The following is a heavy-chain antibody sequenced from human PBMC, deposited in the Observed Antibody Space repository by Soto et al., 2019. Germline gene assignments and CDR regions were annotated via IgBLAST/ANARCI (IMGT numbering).Heavy chain of an antibody. D-gene: IGHD4-4*01. V-gene: IGHV3-21*02. Sequence: VQLVESGGGLVKPGGSLRLSCAASGFIFATHPINWVRQAPGKGLEWVSSITGSGIYTRYADSVKRRFTISRDNAKASLYLQMNSLGAEDTAVYYCVKEGISNYNEYFDYWGQGTLVTVSS. CDR2: ITGSGIYT. CDR3: VKEGISNYNEYFDY. CDR1: GFIFATHP. J-gene: IGHJ4*02.